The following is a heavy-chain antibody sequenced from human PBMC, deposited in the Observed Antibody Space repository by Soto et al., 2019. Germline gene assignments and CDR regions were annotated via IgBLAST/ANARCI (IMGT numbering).Heavy chain of an antibody. D-gene: IGHD1-1*01. Sequence: QVQLQESGPGLVKPSETLSLTCTVSGASITTYYWSWFRQPQGQGLESLGYIYHTGVTNSNPSLRGRLTISMDTAKNKFSLKLSSVTSAGTAIFYCARAARVPDFWGPGILVTVSS. CDR3: ARAARVPDF. CDR1: GASITTYY. CDR2: IYHTGVT. V-gene: IGHV4-59*01. J-gene: IGHJ4*02.